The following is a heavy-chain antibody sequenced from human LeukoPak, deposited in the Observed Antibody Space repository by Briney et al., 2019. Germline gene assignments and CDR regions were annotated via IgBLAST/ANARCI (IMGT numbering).Heavy chain of an antibody. CDR3: ARGLAYCGGDCYSESDYYYYYYMDV. J-gene: IGHJ6*03. D-gene: IGHD2-21*02. Sequence: GGSLRLSCAASGFTVSSNYMNWVRQAPGKGLEWLAYISTSSRTIYYADSVKGRFTISRDNAKNSLYLQMNSLRAEDTAVYYCARGLAYCGGDCYSESDYYYYYYMDVWGKGTTVTVSS. CDR2: ISTSSRTI. CDR1: GFTVSSNY. V-gene: IGHV3-48*04.